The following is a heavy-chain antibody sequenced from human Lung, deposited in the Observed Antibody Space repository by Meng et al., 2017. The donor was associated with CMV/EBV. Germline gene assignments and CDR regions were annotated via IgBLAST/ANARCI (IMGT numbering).Heavy chain of an antibody. D-gene: IGHD1-26*01. V-gene: IGHV4-39*07. CDR1: FFSFSSSSYY. CDR3: ARVRQESFIVGATAFDY. J-gene: IGHJ4*02. Sequence: SXTXSLXXXXSFFSFSSSSYYWGWIRQPPGKGLEWIGSIYYSGSTYYNPSLKSRVTISVDTSKNQFSLKLSSVTAADTAVYYCARVRQESFIVGATAFDYXGQGXLVTVSS. CDR2: IYYSGST.